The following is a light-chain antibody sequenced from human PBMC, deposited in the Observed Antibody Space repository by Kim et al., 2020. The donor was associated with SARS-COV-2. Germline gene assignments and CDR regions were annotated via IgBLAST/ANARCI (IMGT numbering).Light chain of an antibody. CDR2: DVN. CDR3: SSYAGTNNFYV. J-gene: IGLJ1*01. V-gene: IGLV2-8*01. CDR1: SSDVGGYNY. Sequence: QSGTISCTGSSSDVGGYNYVSWHQQHPGKAPKLIIYDVNNRPSGVPNRFSGSRSGNTASLTVSGLQSEDEADYYCSSYAGTNNFYVFGTGTKVTVL.